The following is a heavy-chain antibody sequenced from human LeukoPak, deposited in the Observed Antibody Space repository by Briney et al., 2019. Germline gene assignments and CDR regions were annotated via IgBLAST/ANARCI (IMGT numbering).Heavy chain of an antibody. J-gene: IGHJ4*02. CDR3: ARAHGDYILFDY. CDR2: IYYSGST. Sequence: SETLSLTCTVSGGSISSGGYQWSWIRQHPGRGLEWIGYIYYSGSTYYNPSLKSRVSISVDTSKNQFSLKLNSVTAADTAVYYCARAHGDYILFDYWGQGTQVTVSS. V-gene: IGHV4-31*03. D-gene: IGHD4-17*01. CDR1: GGSISSGGYQ.